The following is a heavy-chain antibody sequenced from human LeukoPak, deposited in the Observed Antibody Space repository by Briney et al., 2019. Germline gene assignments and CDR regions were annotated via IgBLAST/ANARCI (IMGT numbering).Heavy chain of an antibody. CDR1: GFTFSSYG. Sequence: PGGSLRLSCAASGFTFSSYGMHWVRQAPGKGLEWVAVISYDGSNKYYADSVKGRFTISRDNSKNTLYLQMNSLRAEDTAVYYCAKGFSRTMIVVRDAFDIWGQGPMVTVSS. CDR3: AKGFSRTMIVVRDAFDI. V-gene: IGHV3-30*18. J-gene: IGHJ3*02. CDR2: ISYDGSNK. D-gene: IGHD3-22*01.